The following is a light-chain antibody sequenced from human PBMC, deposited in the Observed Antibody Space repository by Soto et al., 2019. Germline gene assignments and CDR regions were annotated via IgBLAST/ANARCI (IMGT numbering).Light chain of an antibody. Sequence: IVLTQSPGTLSLSPGERATLSCRASQRVSNDFAWYQQKPGQAPRLLIYDASNRATGIPARFSGSGSGTDFTLTISSLEPEDFAVYYCQQRSNWPWTFGQGTKVDIK. CDR3: QQRSNWPWT. CDR1: QRVSND. V-gene: IGKV3-11*01. CDR2: DAS. J-gene: IGKJ1*01.